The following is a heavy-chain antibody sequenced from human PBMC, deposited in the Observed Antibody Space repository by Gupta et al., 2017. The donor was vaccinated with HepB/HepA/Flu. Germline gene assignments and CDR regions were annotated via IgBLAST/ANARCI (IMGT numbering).Heavy chain of an antibody. CDR3: GRWGPMYYYMDV. V-gene: IGHV1-18*01. CDR2: ISAYNGKT. CDR1: GYTFTSYG. J-gene: IGHJ6*03. Sequence: QVQLVQSGGEVKNPGASVKLSCKASGYTFTSYGFTWVRQAPGQGLEWIGWISAYNGKTDYAQKFQGRVTMTTETSTSTAYMELTSLRSDDTAVYYCGRWGPMYYYMDVWGKGTTVSVSS. D-gene: IGHD2-2*01.